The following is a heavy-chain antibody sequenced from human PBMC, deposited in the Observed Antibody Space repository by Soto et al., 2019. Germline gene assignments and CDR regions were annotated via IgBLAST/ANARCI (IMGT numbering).Heavy chain of an antibody. CDR3: ARLYSSSWYPDYYYYYMDV. CDR1: GFTFSDYY. Sequence: GGSLRLSCAASGFTFSDYYMSWIRQAPGKGLEWVSYISSSGSTIYYADSVKGRFTISRDNAKNSLYLRMNSLRAEDTAVYYCARLYSSSWYPDYYYYYMDVWGKGTTVTVSS. J-gene: IGHJ6*03. V-gene: IGHV3-11*01. CDR2: ISSSGSTI. D-gene: IGHD6-13*01.